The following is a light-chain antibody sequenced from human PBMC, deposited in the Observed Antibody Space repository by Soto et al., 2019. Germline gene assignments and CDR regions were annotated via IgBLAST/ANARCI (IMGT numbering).Light chain of an antibody. Sequence: QSALAQPASVSGSPGQSITISCTGTSSDVGASNYVSWYHQHHPGKAPELILYDVTDRPSGVSTRFSGSKSGNTASLTISGLQAEDEGDYYCTSYTTIKTVIFGGGTKLTVL. J-gene: IGLJ2*01. CDR3: TSYTTIKTVI. CDR1: SSDVGASNY. CDR2: DVT. V-gene: IGLV2-14*01.